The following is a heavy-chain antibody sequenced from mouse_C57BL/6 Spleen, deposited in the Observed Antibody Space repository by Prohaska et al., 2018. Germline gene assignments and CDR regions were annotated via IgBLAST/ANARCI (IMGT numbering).Heavy chain of an antibody. Sequence: NMDWVKQSHGTSLEWIGEINPNNGGTIYNQKFKGKATLTVDKSSSTAYMELRSLTSEDTAVYYGARVVDWYFDVWGTGTTVTVSS. D-gene: IGHD1-1*01. CDR3: ARVVDWYFDV. J-gene: IGHJ1*03. CDR1: N. CDR2: INPNNGGT. V-gene: IGHV1-18*01.